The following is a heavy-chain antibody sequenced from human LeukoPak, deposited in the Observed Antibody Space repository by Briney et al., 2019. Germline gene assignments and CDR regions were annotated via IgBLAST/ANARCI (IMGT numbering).Heavy chain of an antibody. Sequence: GASVKVSCKASGYTFTGYYMHWVRQAPGQGLEWMGWINPNSGGTNYAQKFQGRVTMTRDTSISTAYMELSRLRSDDTAVYYCARDQYSGSSWYQLLGDFWGQGTLVTVSS. CDR2: INPNSGGT. CDR1: GYTFTGYY. D-gene: IGHD6-13*01. CDR3: ARDQYSGSSWYQLLGDF. V-gene: IGHV1-2*02. J-gene: IGHJ4*02.